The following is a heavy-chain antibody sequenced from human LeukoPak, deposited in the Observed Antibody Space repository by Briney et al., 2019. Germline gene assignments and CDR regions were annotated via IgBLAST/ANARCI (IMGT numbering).Heavy chain of an antibody. D-gene: IGHD3-10*01. Sequence: PETLSLTRTVSGGSISSYYWSWIRQPPGKGREGIGYIYYSGSTNYNPSLKSRVTISVDTSKNQFSLKLSSVTAADTAVYYCARGWLGSGSYPFDYWGQGTLVTVSS. CDR1: GGSISSYY. CDR3: ARGWLGSGSYPFDY. J-gene: IGHJ4*02. V-gene: IGHV4-59*01. CDR2: IYYSGST.